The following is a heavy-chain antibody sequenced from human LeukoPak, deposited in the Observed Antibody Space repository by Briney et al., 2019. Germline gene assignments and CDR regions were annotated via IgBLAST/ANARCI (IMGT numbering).Heavy chain of an antibody. D-gene: IGHD3-22*01. CDR1: GGSISSYY. J-gene: IGHJ3*02. CDR2: IYYSGST. V-gene: IGHV4-59*12. CDR3: ARDGDFYDISGSPHDAFDI. Sequence: SETLSLTCTVSGGSISSYYWSWIRQPPGKGLEWIGYIYYSGSTNYNPSLKSRVTISVDTSKNQFSLKLSSVTAADTAVYYCARDGDFYDISGSPHDAFDIWGQGTMVTVSS.